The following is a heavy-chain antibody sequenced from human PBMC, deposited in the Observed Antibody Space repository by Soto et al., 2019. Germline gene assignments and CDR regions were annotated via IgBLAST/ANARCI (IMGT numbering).Heavy chain of an antibody. V-gene: IGHV4-30-2*01. CDR3: ARAYCGADCYSGYFDY. CDR2: IYHSGRT. J-gene: IGHJ4*02. CDR1: GCPISSGGYS. Sequence: PSDPLSLTCAVSGCPISSGGYSQMWILHPPGNALEWIGYIYHSGRTYYNPSLKSRVAISVERSKNQLSLKLRSVTAADTAVYYCARAYCGADCYSGYFDYWGQGTLVTVFS. D-gene: IGHD2-21*02.